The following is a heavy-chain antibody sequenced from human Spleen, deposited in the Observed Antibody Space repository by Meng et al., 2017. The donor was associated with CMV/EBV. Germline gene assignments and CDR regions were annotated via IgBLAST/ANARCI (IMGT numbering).Heavy chain of an antibody. V-gene: IGHV1-18*01. CDR2: ITTYNSSA. CDR3: ARGLGVTGSPRVD. D-gene: IGHD2-21*02. CDR1: GYTFINYA. Sequence: ASVKVSCKASGYTFINYAISWVRQAPGQGLEWMGWITTYNSSANYTQKLQGRVTMTTDTSTSTAYMELRSLISEDTAVYYCARGLGVTGSPRVDWGQGTLVTVSS. J-gene: IGHJ4*01.